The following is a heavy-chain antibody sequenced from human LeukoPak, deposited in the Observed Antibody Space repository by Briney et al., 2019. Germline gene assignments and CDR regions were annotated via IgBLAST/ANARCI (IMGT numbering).Heavy chain of an antibody. D-gene: IGHD2-2*03. J-gene: IGHJ3*02. Sequence: GGSLRLSCAASGFTVSSNYMSWVRQAPGKGLEWVSVIYSGGSTYYADSVKGRFTISRDNSKNTLYLQMNSLRAEDTAVYYCARVDIVVVPAAPYDAFDIWGQGTMVTVSS. CDR3: ARVDIVVVPAAPYDAFDI. V-gene: IGHV3-53*01. CDR1: GFTVSSNY. CDR2: IYSGGST.